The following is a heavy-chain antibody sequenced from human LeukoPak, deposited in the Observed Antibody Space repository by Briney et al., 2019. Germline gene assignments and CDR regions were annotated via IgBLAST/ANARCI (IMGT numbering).Heavy chain of an antibody. CDR3: ARDLGYGDPFDY. CDR1: GGSISSYY. D-gene: IGHD4-17*01. V-gene: IGHV4-59*01. CDR2: IYYSGST. Sequence: SETLSLTCTVSGGSISSYYWNWIRQPPGKGPEWIGYIYYSGSTTYNPSLKSRVTISIDTSKNQFSLKLSSVTAADTAVYYCARDLGYGDPFDYWGQGTLVTVSS. J-gene: IGHJ4*02.